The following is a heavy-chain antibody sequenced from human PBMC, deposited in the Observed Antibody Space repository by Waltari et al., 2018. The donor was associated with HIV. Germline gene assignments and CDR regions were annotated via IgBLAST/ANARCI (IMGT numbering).Heavy chain of an antibody. J-gene: IGHJ4*02. CDR2: ISRDSRDI. Sequence: DVQLVESGGGLVKPGGSLRLACAGSGFSFSYYSMNWVRPAPGKGREWVSSISRDSRDIYYADSVKGRFTISRDNARNSLFLQMNSLRADDTAVYYCVRGGEGTYGDYWGQGTLVTVSS. CDR1: GFSFSYYS. V-gene: IGHV3-21*01. D-gene: IGHD3-16*01. CDR3: VRGGEGTYGDY.